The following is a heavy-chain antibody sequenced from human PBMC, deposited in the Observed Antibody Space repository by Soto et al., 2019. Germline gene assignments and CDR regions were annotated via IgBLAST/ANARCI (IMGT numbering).Heavy chain of an antibody. V-gene: IGHV3-30-3*02. Sequence: QVQLVESGGGVVQPGRSLRLSCAASGFTFSTYTMHWVRQAPGKGLEWVAFISYDGNNKYYADSVKGRFTISSDNSKNSLYLRMNSLRTEDTAVYYCAKKKYIAVTDHSDFFDYWGQGTLVTVSS. CDR2: ISYDGNNK. D-gene: IGHD6-19*01. J-gene: IGHJ4*02. CDR3: AKKKYIAVTDHSDFFDY. CDR1: GFTFSTYT.